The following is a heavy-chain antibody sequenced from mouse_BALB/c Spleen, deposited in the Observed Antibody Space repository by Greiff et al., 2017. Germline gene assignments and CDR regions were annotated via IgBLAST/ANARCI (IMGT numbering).Heavy chain of an antibody. V-gene: IGHV1S81*02. CDR2: INPSNGRT. J-gene: IGHJ4*01. CDR3: ARSYDGYYVEAMDY. D-gene: IGHD2-3*01. CDR1: GYTFTSYW. Sequence: QVQLQQPGAELVKPGASVKLSCKASGYTFTSYWMHWVKQRPGQGLEWIGEINPSNGRTNYNEKFKSKATLTVGKSSSTAYMQLSSLTSEDSAVYYCARSYDGYYVEAMDYWGQGTSVTVSS.